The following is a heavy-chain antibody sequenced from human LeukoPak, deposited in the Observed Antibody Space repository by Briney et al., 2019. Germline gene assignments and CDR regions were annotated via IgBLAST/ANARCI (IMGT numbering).Heavy chain of an antibody. Sequence: ASVKVSCKASGYTFTGYNIHWVRQAPGQGLEWMGWINPNSGGTKYAQKFQGRVTMTRDTSISTAYMELSSLRSDDTAVYYCATSLSNIYLVADYWGQGTLVTVSS. CDR2: INPNSGGT. J-gene: IGHJ4*02. D-gene: IGHD2/OR15-2a*01. V-gene: IGHV1-2*02. CDR3: ATSLSNIYLVADY. CDR1: GYTFTGYN.